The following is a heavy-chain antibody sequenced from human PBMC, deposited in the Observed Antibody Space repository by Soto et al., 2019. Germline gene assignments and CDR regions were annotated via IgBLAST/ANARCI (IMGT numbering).Heavy chain of an antibody. D-gene: IGHD2-15*01. CDR3: ARQVGTADRGGYFDY. CDR1: GFTFSSYS. Sequence: GGSLRLSXAASGFTFSSYSMNWVRQAPGKGLEWVSSISSSSSYIYYADSVKGRFTISRDNAKNSLYLQMNSLRAEDTAVYYCARQVGTADRGGYFDYWGQGTLVTVSS. V-gene: IGHV3-21*01. CDR2: ISSSSSYI. J-gene: IGHJ4*02.